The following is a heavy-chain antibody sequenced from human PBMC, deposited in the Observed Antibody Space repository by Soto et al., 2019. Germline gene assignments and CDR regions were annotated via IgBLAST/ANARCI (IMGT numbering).Heavy chain of an antibody. J-gene: IGHJ4*02. Sequence: GGSLRLSCSASGFSITDYAMSWVRQAPGKGLEWVSSISDSGTKTFYGDSAKGRFAISRDTSKHTVYMQMNILRAEDTALYYCAKDGIRNFDFWGQGTVVTVSS. V-gene: IGHV3-23*01. CDR2: ISDSGTKT. CDR3: AKDGIRNFDF. CDR1: GFSITDYA.